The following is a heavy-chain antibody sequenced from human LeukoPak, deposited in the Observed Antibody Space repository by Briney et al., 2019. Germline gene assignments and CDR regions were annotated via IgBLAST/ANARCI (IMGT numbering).Heavy chain of an antibody. J-gene: IGHJ1*01. CDR2: ISGSGGST. CDR3: AKSQQLVPRYFQH. D-gene: IGHD6-13*01. CDR1: GFTFSSYA. Sequence: GGSLRLSCAASGFTFSSYAMSWVRQAPGKGLEWVSAISGSGGSTYYADSVKGRFTISRHNSKNTLYLQMNSLRAEDTAVYYCAKSQQLVPRYFQHWGQGTLVTVSS. V-gene: IGHV3-23*01.